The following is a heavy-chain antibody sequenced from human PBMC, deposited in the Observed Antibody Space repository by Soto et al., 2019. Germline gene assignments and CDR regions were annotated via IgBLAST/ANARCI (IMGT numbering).Heavy chain of an antibody. D-gene: IGHD5-18*01. Sequence: GGSLRLSCAASGFTFSTHAMHWVRQAPGKGLEWVAVISYDGTNKYYADSVRGRFTISRDNSKNTLFLQMNSLRAEDTAVYYCAKDGGRYNYGYVMLDKYYYGMDVWGQGTTVTVSS. CDR1: GFTFSTHA. CDR3: AKDGGRYNYGYVMLDKYYYGMDV. J-gene: IGHJ6*02. CDR2: ISYDGTNK. V-gene: IGHV3-30-3*01.